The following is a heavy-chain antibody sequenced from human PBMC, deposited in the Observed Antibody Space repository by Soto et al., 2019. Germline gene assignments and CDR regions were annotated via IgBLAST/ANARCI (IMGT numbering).Heavy chain of an antibody. Sequence: QVQLVQSGAEVKKPGSSVKVSCKASGGTFSSYAISWVRQAPGQGLEWMGGIIPIFGTANYAQKFQGRATITADESTSTAYMELSSLRSEDTAVYYCARRGTVVTPEGYYYGMDVWGQGTTVTVSS. J-gene: IGHJ6*02. V-gene: IGHV1-69*01. CDR2: IIPIFGTA. D-gene: IGHD2-21*02. CDR3: ARRGTVVTPEGYYYGMDV. CDR1: GGTFSSYA.